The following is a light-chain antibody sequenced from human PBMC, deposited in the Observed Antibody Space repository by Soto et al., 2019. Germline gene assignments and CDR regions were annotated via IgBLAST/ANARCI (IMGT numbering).Light chain of an antibody. CDR1: QSVGSRY. V-gene: IGKV3-20*01. CDR2: RAS. J-gene: IGKJ2*01. CDR3: QQYGTSPHT. Sequence: EIVLTQSPGTLSLSPGERATLSCRASQSVGSRYLAWFQQKPGQTPRLLIFRASARATGIPDRFRGSGSGTDFTLTIRRLEPEDFAVYYCQQYGTSPHTFGQGTKLEMK.